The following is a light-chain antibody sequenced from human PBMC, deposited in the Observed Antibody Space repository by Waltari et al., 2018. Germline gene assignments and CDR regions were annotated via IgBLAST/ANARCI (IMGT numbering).Light chain of an antibody. CDR3: CSYADSSVI. CDR2: DVS. V-gene: IGLV2-23*02. Sequence: QSALTQPASVSGSPGQSITISCTGTSSDVGGYNYVSWYQQHPGKAPKHMIYDVSKRPSGVSNRFSGSKSGNTASLTISGLQAEDEADYYCCSYADSSVIFGGGTKLTVL. J-gene: IGLJ2*01. CDR1: SSDVGGYNY.